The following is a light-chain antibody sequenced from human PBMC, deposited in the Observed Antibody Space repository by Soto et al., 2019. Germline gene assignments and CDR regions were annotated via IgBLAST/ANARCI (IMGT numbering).Light chain of an antibody. CDR3: QQYYSTPPT. CDR2: WAS. V-gene: IGKV4-1*01. J-gene: IGKJ2*01. Sequence: DIVMTQSPDSLAVSLGERATINCKSSQSVLYSSNNKNYLAWYQQKPGQPPKLLLYWASTRESGVPDRFSGSGSETDFTLTIISLQAEDVAVYYCQQYYSTPPTFGQGTKLEIK. CDR1: QSVLYSSNNKNY.